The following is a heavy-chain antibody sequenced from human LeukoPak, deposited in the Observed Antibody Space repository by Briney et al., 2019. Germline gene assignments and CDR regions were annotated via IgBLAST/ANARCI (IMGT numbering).Heavy chain of an antibody. Sequence: SETLSLTCTVSGGSISSSTYYWGWVRQPPGKGLEWIGEIYHSGSTNYSPSLKSRVTISIDKSKNQFSLKLSSVTAADTAVYYCAGHWFDPWGQGTLVTVSS. V-gene: IGHV4-39*07. J-gene: IGHJ5*02. CDR3: AGHWFDP. CDR1: GGSISSSTYY. CDR2: IYHSGST.